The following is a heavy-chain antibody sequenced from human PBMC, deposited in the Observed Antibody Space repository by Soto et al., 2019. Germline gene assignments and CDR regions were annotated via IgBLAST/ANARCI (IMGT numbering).Heavy chain of an antibody. V-gene: IGHV3-23*01. Sequence: EVQLLESGGGLVQPGGSLRLSCAASGFTFNTYAMNWVRQAPGKGLEWVSGISESGDSTHYADSVKDRFTISRDNPKNTVYLQMNSLRGEDPAIYSCAKDLVAAAAYRGQGTLVTVSS. D-gene: IGHD6-25*01. CDR2: ISESGDST. CDR1: GFTFNTYA. CDR3: AKDLVAAAAY. J-gene: IGHJ4*02.